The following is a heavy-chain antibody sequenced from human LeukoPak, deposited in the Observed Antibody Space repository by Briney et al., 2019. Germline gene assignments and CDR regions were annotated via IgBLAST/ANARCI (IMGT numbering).Heavy chain of an antibody. Sequence: ASVKVSCKASGYTLTGYYMFWVRQAPGQGPEWMGWINPNTGATKYAQNFQGRVTLTRDTSVRTTFMGQSSVRSDDTSFYFCARDERFCNGDNHYPDLGYWGQGTLVTVSS. CDR2: INPNTGAT. J-gene: IGHJ4*02. D-gene: IGHD2-15*01. V-gene: IGHV1-2*02. CDR3: ARDERFCNGDNHYPDLGY. CDR1: GYTLTGYY.